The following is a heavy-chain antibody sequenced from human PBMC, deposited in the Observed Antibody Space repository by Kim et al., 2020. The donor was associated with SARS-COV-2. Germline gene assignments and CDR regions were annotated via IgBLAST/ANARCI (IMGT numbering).Heavy chain of an antibody. CDR2: IWYDGSNK. CDR1: GFTFSSYG. D-gene: IGHD4-17*01. CDR3: ARDGAPTVTFDY. V-gene: IGHV3-33*01. J-gene: IGHJ4*02. Sequence: GGSLRLSCAASGFTFSSYGMHWVRQAPGKGLEWVAVIWYDGSNKYYADSVKGRFTISRDNSKNTLYLQMNSLRAEDTAVYYCARDGAPTVTFDYWGQGTLVTVSS.